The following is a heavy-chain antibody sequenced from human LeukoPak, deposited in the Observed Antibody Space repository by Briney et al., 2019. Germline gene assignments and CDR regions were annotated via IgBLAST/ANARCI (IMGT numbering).Heavy chain of an antibody. D-gene: IGHD3-10*01. V-gene: IGHV3-30*07. CDR1: GFTFSSYA. J-gene: IGHJ4*02. CDR2: ISYAGSSK. Sequence: GGSLRLSCAASGFTFSSYAMHGVRQAPGKGLEWVTVISYAGSSKYYADSVMGRFTIYRGNSKNSLFLQMNSLRAEDTAVYYCAKDAMVRGVGTFSTFDYWGQGTLVTVSS. CDR3: AKDAMVRGVGTFSTFDY.